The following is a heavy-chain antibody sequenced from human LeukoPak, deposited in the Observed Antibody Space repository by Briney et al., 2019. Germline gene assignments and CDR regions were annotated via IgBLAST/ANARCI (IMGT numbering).Heavy chain of an antibody. J-gene: IGHJ4*02. D-gene: IGHD6-13*01. V-gene: IGHV4-34*01. CDR1: GGSFSGYY. CDR3: ARGRRSSCYTY. Sequence: PSETLSLTCAVYGGSFSGYYWSWIRQPPGKGLEWIGEINHSGSTNYNPSLKSRVTISVDTSKNQFSLKLSSVTAADTAVYYCARGRRSSCYTYWGQGTLVTVSS. CDR2: INHSGST.